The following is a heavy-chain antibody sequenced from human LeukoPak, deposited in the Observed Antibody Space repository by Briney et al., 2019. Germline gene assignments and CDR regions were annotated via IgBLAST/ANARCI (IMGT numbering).Heavy chain of an antibody. CDR1: GYTFTGYY. CDR3: ARGRGEVLAAAGGNWFDP. J-gene: IGHJ5*02. CDR2: INPNSGGT. V-gene: IGHV1-2*02. D-gene: IGHD6-13*01. Sequence: ASVKVSCKASGYTFTGYYMHWVRQAPGQGLEWMGWINPNSGGTNYAQKFQGGVTMTRDTSISTAYMELSRLRSDDTAVYYCARGRGEVLAAAGGNWFDPWGQGTLVTVSS.